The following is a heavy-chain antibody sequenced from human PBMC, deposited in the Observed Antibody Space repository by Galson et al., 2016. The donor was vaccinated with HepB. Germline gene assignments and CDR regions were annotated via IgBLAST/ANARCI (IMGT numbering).Heavy chain of an antibody. D-gene: IGHD6-13*01. V-gene: IGHV3-23*01. CDR3: ARRAAAGNFDY. CDR2: VSGSGDNT. J-gene: IGHJ4*02. Sequence: SLRLSCAASGFTFSSYAMTWVRQAPGKGLEWVSVVSGSGDNTYYADSVKGRLTISRDNAKNSLYLQMNSLRAEDTAVYYCARRAAAGNFDYWGQGTLVTVPS. CDR1: GFTFSSYA.